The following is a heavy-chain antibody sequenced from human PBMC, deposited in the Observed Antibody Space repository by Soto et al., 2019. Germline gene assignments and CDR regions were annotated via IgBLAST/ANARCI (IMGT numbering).Heavy chain of an antibody. D-gene: IGHD6-19*01. Sequence: EVQLVESGGGLVQPGRSLRLSCAASGFTFDDYAMHWVRQAPGKGLEWVSGISWNSGSIGYADSVKGRFTISRDNAKNSLYLQMNSLRAEDTALYYRAKGPLLWQCFEFDPWGQGTLVTVSS. CDR2: ISWNSGSI. CDR3: AKGPLLWQCFEFDP. V-gene: IGHV3-9*01. CDR1: GFTFDDYA. J-gene: IGHJ5*02.